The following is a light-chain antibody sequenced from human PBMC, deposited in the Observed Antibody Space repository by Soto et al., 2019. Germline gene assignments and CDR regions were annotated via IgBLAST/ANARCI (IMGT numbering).Light chain of an antibody. J-gene: IGKJ1*01. V-gene: IGKV3-15*01. CDR1: QSVTNK. Sequence: EMLMTQSLATLSVSPGERVSLSCWASQSVTNKLAWYQQRPGQPPRLLLYDASTRATGVPATFSGSGSGTDFTLTISSLQSEDLGVYYCLQYHYWPWTFGQGTKWISN. CDR3: LQYHYWPWT. CDR2: DAS.